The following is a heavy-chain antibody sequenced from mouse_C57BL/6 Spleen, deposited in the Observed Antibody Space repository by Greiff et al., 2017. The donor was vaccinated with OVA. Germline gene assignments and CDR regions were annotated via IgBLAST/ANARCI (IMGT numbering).Heavy chain of an antibody. CDR1: GYTFTSYW. D-gene: IGHD3-2*02. CDR3: ARRGSSGYYFDY. V-gene: IGHV1-59*01. J-gene: IGHJ2*01. CDR2: IDPSDSYT. Sequence: VQLQQPGAELVRPGTSVKLSCTASGYTFTSYWMHWVKQRPGQGLEWIGVIDPSDSYTYYNQKLKGKATLTVDTSSSTAYMQHSSLTSEDSAVYYCARRGSSGYYFDYWGQGTTLTVSS.